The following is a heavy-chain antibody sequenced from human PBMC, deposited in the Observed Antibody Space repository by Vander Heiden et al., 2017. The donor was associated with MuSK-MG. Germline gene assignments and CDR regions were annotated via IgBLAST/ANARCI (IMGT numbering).Heavy chain of an antibody. J-gene: IGHJ5*02. D-gene: IGHD4-4*01. V-gene: IGHV3-23*01. CDR1: GFTFSSYA. CDR3: AKGRFFYSNRKDCFDP. CDR2: ISGSGGGT. Sequence: EVQLLESGGGLAQPGGSLSLSCAASGFTFSSYAMSWVRQAPGKGLEWVSGISGSGGGTDYADSVKGRFTISRDNSKNTLYLQMNSLRAEDTAVYYCAKGRFFYSNRKDCFDPWGQGTLVTVSS.